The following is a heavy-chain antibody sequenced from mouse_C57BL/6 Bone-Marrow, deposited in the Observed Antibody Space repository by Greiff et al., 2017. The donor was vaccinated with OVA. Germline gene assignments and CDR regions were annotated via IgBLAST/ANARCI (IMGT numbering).Heavy chain of an antibody. J-gene: IGHJ3*01. V-gene: IGHV2-2*01. CDR1: GFSLTSYG. CDR3: ARGGEYSWFAY. Sequence: VKLVESGPGLVQPSQSLSITCTVSGFSLTSYGVHWVRQSPGKGLEWLGVIWSGGSTDYKAAFISRLSISQDNSKSQVFFKMNSLQADDTAIYYCARGGEYSWFAYWGQGTLVTVSA. D-gene: IGHD2-13*01. CDR2: IWSGGST.